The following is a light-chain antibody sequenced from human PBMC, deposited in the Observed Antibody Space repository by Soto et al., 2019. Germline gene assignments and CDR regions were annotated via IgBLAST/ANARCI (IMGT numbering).Light chain of an antibody. CDR2: GAS. V-gene: IGKV3-20*01. CDR3: QQYGSSPPLT. J-gene: IGKJ3*01. Sequence: IVLTPSPGTLSLSPWEKATLSCGASQTISSSYFAWFQQKPGQAPRLLISGASSRATGIPDRFSGSGSGTDFTLTISRLEPEDFAVYFCQQYGSSPPLTFGPGTKVDIK. CDR1: QTISSSY.